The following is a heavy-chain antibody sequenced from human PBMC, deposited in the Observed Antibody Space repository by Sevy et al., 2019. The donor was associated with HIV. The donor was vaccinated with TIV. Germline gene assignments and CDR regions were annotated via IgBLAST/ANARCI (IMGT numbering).Heavy chain of an antibody. Sequence: GGSLRLSCAASGLTFSSYAMHWIRQAPGKGLEWVAVISYDGSNKYYADSVKGRFTISRDNSKNTLYLQMNSLRAEDTAVYYCARGYSSSWYVRVLNYYYGMDVWGQWTTVTVSS. J-gene: IGHJ6*02. V-gene: IGHV3-30*04. CDR1: GLTFSSYA. CDR2: ISYDGSNK. D-gene: IGHD6-13*01. CDR3: ARGYSSSWYVRVLNYYYGMDV.